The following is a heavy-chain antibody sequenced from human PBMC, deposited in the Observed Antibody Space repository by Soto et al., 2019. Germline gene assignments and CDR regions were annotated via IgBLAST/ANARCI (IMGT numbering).Heavy chain of an antibody. J-gene: IGHJ4*02. CDR2: ISAYNRNT. CDR3: AIDRKRSSWYHFGY. V-gene: IGHV1-18*01. D-gene: IGHD6-13*01. Sequence: VQLVQSGAEVNKPGASVKVSCKASGYTFTSYGISWVRQAPDQGLEWLGWISAYNRNTNYAQKLQGRVTMTTHTSTSTAYMVLRSLRSDDSAVYYCAIDRKRSSWYHFGYWGQETLVTVSS. CDR1: GYTFTSYG.